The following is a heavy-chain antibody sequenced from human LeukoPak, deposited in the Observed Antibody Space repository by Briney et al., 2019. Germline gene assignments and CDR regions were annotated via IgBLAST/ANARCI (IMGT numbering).Heavy chain of an antibody. Sequence: SETLSLTCTVSGGSISSYYWSWIRQPLGKGLEWIGYIYYSGSTNYNPSLKSRVTISVDTSKNQFSLKLSSVTATDTAVYYCARAYYYDPPSAFDIWGQGTMVTVSS. D-gene: IGHD3-22*01. CDR3: ARAYYYDPPSAFDI. V-gene: IGHV4-59*01. J-gene: IGHJ3*02. CDR1: GGSISSYY. CDR2: IYYSGST.